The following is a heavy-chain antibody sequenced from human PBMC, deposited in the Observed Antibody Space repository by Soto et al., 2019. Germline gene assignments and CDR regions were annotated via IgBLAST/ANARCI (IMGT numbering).Heavy chain of an antibody. CDR2: IYWDDDK. J-gene: IGHJ4*02. CDR3: AHKSTVFGVLLKYFDY. V-gene: IGHV2-5*02. CDR1: GVSLTTDGVG. Sequence: GPTLVNHTQTLTQTCTFSGVSLTTDGVGVGWIRQPPGKALEWLALIYWDDDKRYSPSLKSRLTITKDTSKNEVVLTMTNMDPVDTATYYCAHKSTVFGVLLKYFDYWGQGTLVTVS. D-gene: IGHD3-3*01.